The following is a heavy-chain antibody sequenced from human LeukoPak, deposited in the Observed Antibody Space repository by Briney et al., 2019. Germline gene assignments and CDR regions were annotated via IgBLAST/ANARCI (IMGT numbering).Heavy chain of an antibody. V-gene: IGHV3-21*01. J-gene: IGHJ4*02. Sequence: GGSLRLSCAASGFTFSGYSMNWVRQAPGKGLEWVSSISGNSNNIFYADSVKGRFTISRDNAKNSLYLQMNSLRAEDTAVYYCARDRVDIVATITFYFDYWGQGTLVTVSS. CDR2: ISGNSNNI. CDR3: ARDRVDIVATITFYFDY. CDR1: GFTFSGYS. D-gene: IGHD5-12*01.